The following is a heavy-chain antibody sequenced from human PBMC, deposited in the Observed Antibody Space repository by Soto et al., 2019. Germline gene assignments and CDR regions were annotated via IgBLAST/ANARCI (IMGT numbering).Heavy chain of an antibody. D-gene: IGHD5-12*01. Sequence: ASVKVSCKASGGTFSSYAISWVRQAPGQGLEWMGGIIPIFGTANYAQKFQGGVTITADESTSTAYMELSSLRSEDTAVYYCARRRRGWLPTWYYFDYWGQGTLVTVSS. J-gene: IGHJ4*02. CDR3: ARRRRGWLPTWYYFDY. CDR1: GGTFSSYA. V-gene: IGHV1-69*13. CDR2: IIPIFGTA.